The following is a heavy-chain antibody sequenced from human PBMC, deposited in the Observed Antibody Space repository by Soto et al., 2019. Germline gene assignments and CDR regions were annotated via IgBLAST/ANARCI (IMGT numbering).Heavy chain of an antibody. CDR2: IYYSGST. Sequence: PSETLSLTCTVSGGSISSGDYYWSWIRQPPGKGLEWIGYIYYSGSTYYNPSLKSRVTISVDTSKNQFSLKLSSVTAADTAVYYCASEPTDWSGSQLYYYGMGVWGQGTTVTVSS. D-gene: IGHD3-3*01. J-gene: IGHJ6*02. V-gene: IGHV4-30-4*01. CDR3: ASEPTDWSGSQLYYYGMGV. CDR1: GGSISSGDYY.